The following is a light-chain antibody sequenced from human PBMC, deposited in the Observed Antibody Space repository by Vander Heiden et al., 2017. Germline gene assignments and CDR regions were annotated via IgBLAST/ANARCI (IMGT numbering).Light chain of an antibody. J-gene: IGLJ7*01. Sequence: SYVLTQPPSVAVAPGQTARIPCGGNHIGSKGDHWYQQRPGRAPIVVVNHDSDRPSGIPARFSGSNSGNTATLTISRVEAADEADYYCQVWDTTTDQGVFGGGTQLTVL. CDR3: QVWDTTTDQGV. V-gene: IGLV3-21*02. CDR1: HIGSKG. CDR2: HDS.